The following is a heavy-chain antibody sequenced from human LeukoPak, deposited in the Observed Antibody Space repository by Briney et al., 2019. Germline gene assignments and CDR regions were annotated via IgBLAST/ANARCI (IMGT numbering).Heavy chain of an antibody. CDR2: INHSGST. CDR1: GGSFSGYY. CDR3: ARGRRHWGKNSSSWYWFDP. D-gene: IGHD6-13*01. V-gene: IGHV4-34*01. J-gene: IGHJ5*02. Sequence: SETLSLTCAVYGGSFSGYYWSWIRQPPGKGLEWIGEINHSGSTNYNPSLKSRVTISVDTSKNQFSPKLSSVTAADTAVYYCARGRRHWGKNSSSWYWFDPWGQGTLVTVSS.